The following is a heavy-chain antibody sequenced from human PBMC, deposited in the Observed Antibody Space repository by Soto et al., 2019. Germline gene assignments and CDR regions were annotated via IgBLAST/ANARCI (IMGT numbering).Heavy chain of an antibody. V-gene: IGHV4-4*02. J-gene: IGHJ4*02. CDR2: IYHSGDT. CDR3: ARVLRRDSLFGY. Sequence: SETLSLTCAVSGGSISSSNWWSWVRQPPGKGLEWIGDIYHSGDTNYNPSLESRVTMSIDKSKNQFSLKLNSVTAADTAVYYCARVLRRDSLFGYWGQGALVTVSS. D-gene: IGHD2-21*02. CDR1: GGSISSSNW.